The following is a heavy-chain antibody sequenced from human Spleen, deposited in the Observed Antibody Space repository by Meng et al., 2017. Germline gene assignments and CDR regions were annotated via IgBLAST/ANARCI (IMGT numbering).Heavy chain of an antibody. CDR1: DYTFTGFG. CDR3: ARGTPGRRYAEY. Sequence: HVQLLQSGAEVKQPGASLKVSCKASDYTFTGFGVCWVRQAPGQGLEWMAWLGAHDGDTSHAPRFQGRVTVTADRPTATAYMELWNLRSDDTGVYYCARGTPGRRYAEYWGQGTLVTVSS. V-gene: IGHV1-18*01. D-gene: IGHD3-10*01. CDR2: LGAHDGDT. J-gene: IGHJ4*02.